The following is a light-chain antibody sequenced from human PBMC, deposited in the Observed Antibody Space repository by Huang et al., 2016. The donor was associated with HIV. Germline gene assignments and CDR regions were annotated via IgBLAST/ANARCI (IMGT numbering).Light chain of an antibody. V-gene: IGKV2D-29*02. CDR1: QSLLHSDGKTY. CDR2: EVS. Sequence: DIVMTQTPLSLSVTPGQPASISFKSSQSLLHSDGKTYVYWYLHKPGQSPQLLIYEVSNRVTGVPDRFSGSGSGTDFTRKISRVEAEDVGVYYCMQSIQRPLTFGGGTKVAIK. J-gene: IGKJ4*01. CDR3: MQSIQRPLT.